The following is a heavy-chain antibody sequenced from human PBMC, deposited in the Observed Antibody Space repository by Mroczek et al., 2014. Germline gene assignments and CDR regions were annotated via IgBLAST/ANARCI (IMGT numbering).Heavy chain of an antibody. CDR1: GGSISSGSYY. CDR2: IYTSGST. V-gene: IGHV4-61*02. J-gene: IGHJ6*02. CDR3: ARDYGDYLDYYYGMDV. Sequence: QVQLQESGPGLVKPSQTLSLTCTVSGGSISSGSYYWSWIRQPAGKGLEWIGRIYTSGSTNYNPSLKSRVTISVDTSKNQFSLKLSSVTAADTAVYYCARDYGDYLDYYYGMDVWGQGTTVTVSS. D-gene: IGHD4-17*01.